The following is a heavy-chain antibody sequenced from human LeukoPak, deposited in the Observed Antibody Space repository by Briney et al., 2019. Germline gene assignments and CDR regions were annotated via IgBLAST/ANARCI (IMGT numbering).Heavy chain of an antibody. D-gene: IGHD3-22*01. CDR2: ISGYNGYT. J-gene: IGHJ4*02. CDR3: ARDRSPRHYYDTSDYHGAAEY. CDR1: GYTFINYG. V-gene: IGHV1-18*01. Sequence: ASVKVSCKASGYTFINYGITWVRQAPGQGLEWMGWISGYNGYTKYAQKFQGRVTMTTDTSTSTAYMELRGLRSDDTAVYYCARDRSPRHYYDTSDYHGAAEYWGQGTLVTVSS.